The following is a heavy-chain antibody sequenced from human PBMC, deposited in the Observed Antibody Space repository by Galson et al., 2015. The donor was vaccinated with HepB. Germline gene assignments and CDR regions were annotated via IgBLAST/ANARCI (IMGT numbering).Heavy chain of an antibody. J-gene: IGHJ4*02. D-gene: IGHD2-2*01. V-gene: IGHV1-18*04. CDR2: ISTYNGDT. Sequence: SVKVSCKASGYTFTNCGITWVRQAPGQGLEWMGWISTYNGDTKYPQKLEGRVTLTTDTSTSTVYMELRSLRSDDTAMYYCGRDRTSWLDVKYWGQGTLVTVSS. CDR1: GYTFTNCG. CDR3: GRDRTSWLDVKY.